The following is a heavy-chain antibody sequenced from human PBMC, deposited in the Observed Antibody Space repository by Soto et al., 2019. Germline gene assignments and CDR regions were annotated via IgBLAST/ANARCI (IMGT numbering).Heavy chain of an antibody. CDR3: AAGGTRWLHSPFDY. CDR2: FDPEDGET. J-gene: IGHJ4*02. D-gene: IGHD1-1*01. V-gene: IGHV1-24*01. Sequence: QVQLLQSGAEVKKPGASVKVSCKVSGHTLTELSMHWVRQAPGRGLEWMVGFDPEDGETISAQKFQGRVTMTEDTSTYSTYRELTSLRSEDTAVYYWAAGGTRWLHSPFDYWGQGTLVTISS. CDR1: GHTLTELS.